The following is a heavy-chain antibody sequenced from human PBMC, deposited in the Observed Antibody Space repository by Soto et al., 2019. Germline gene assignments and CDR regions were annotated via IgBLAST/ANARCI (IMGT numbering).Heavy chain of an antibody. J-gene: IGHJ6*02. D-gene: IGHD6-19*01. V-gene: IGHV3-30*18. CDR1: GFTFSTYD. CDR3: AKDRGSGWSGMDV. Sequence: QVQLVESGGGVVQPGRSLILSCAASGFTFSTYDMHWVRQAPGKGLEWVAVILYDGSNKYYADSVKGRFTISRDNSKKTLYLQLNSLRAEDTAVYYCAKDRGSGWSGMDVWGQGTTVTVSS. CDR2: ILYDGSNK.